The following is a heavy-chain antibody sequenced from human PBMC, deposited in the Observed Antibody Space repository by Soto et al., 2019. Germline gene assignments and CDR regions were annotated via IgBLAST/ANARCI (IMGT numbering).Heavy chain of an antibody. CDR1: GYTFTSYY. Sequence: ASVKVSCEASGYTFTSYYMHWVRQAPGQGLEWMGIINPSGGSTSYAQKFQGRVTITADKSTSTAYMELSSLRSEDTAVYYCAGGGRLQRAAFDIWGQGSTVTVSS. D-gene: IGHD2-21*02. CDR3: AGGGRLQRAAFDI. V-gene: IGHV1-46*01. J-gene: IGHJ3*02. CDR2: INPSGGST.